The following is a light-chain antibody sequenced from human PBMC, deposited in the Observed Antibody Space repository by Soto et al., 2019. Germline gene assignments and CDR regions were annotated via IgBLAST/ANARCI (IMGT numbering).Light chain of an antibody. CDR1: QAISSY. CDR2: AAS. J-gene: IGKJ3*01. Sequence: DIQLTQSPSFVSASVGDRVTITCRASQAISSYLAWYQQKPGKAPKLLIYAASTLQSGVPSRFSGSGSGTEFTLTISSLQPEDFATYYCQQLNSYPTFGPGTKVEIK. V-gene: IGKV1-9*01. CDR3: QQLNSYPT.